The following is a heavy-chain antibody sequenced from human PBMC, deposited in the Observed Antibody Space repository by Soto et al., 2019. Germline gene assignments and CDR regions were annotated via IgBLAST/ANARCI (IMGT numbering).Heavy chain of an antibody. V-gene: IGHV3-53*01. CDR1: GFTISGKKY. CDR3: ATWHEREHAYDV. CDR2: LYDLDGS. J-gene: IGHJ3*01. Sequence: ESGGGLIQPGESLRLSCAAFGFTISGKKYVAWVRQAPGKVLEWVSALYDLDGSFYAASVKGRFTTSSDSSKTTVYLQMNDLRPDDTAVYYCATWHEREHAYDVWGQGTTVTVSS. D-gene: IGHD1-1*01.